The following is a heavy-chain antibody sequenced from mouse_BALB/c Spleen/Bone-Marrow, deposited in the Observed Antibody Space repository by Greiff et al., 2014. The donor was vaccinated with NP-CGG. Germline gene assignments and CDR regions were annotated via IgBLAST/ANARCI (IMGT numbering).Heavy chain of an antibody. CDR2: IYPGNVNT. J-gene: IGHJ4*01. CDR1: GYTFTSYY. Sequence: VQLQQSGPELVKPGASVRISCKASGYTFTSYYIHWVKQRPGQGLEWIGWIYPGNVNTKYNEKFKGKATLTADKSSSTAYMQLSSQTSEDSAVYFCARDTMDYWGQGTSVTVPS. CDR3: ARDTMDY. V-gene: IGHV1S56*01.